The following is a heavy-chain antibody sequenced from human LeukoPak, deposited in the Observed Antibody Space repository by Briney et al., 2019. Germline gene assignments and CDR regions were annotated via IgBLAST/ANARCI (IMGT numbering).Heavy chain of an antibody. CDR3: ARSVIAARPFDY. CDR1: GGSISSYY. Sequence: SETLSLTCTVSGGSISSYYWSRIRQPPGKGLEWIGYIYYSGSTNYNPSLKSRVTISVDTSKNQFSLRLSSVTAADTAVYYCARSVIAARPFDYWGQGTLVTVSS. J-gene: IGHJ4*02. CDR2: IYYSGST. D-gene: IGHD6-6*01. V-gene: IGHV4-59*01.